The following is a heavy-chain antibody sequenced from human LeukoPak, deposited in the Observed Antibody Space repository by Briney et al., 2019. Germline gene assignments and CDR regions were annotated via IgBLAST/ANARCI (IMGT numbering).Heavy chain of an antibody. V-gene: IGHV3-23*01. Sequence: GGSLRLSCAASGFTFSRYAMNWVRQAPGKGLEWVSAISGSGGSAYYADSVKGRFTISRDNAKNSLYLQMNSLRAEDTAVYYCARGTVTTDAFDIWGQGTMVTVSS. CDR1: GFTFSRYA. CDR2: ISGSGGSA. D-gene: IGHD4-17*01. J-gene: IGHJ3*02. CDR3: ARGTVTTDAFDI.